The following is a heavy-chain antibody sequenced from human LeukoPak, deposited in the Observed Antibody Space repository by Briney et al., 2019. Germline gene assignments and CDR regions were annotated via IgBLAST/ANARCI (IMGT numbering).Heavy chain of an antibody. CDR3: ARLGDSYATDY. Sequence: PSETLSLTCTVSGGSISSSNYNWGWIRQPPGKGLEWVGSIYYSGSTYYNPSLKSRVTICVDTSKNQFSLKLSSVTAADTAVYYCARLGDSYATDYWGQGTLVTVSS. V-gene: IGHV4-39*01. D-gene: IGHD5-18*01. J-gene: IGHJ4*02. CDR2: IYYSGST. CDR1: GGSISSSNYN.